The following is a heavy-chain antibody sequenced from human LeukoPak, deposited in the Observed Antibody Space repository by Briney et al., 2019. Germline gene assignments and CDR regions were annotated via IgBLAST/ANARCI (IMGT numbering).Heavy chain of an antibody. CDR3: ARDPYGPTYYLDS. CDR2: ISSSVNTI. D-gene: IGHD3-16*01. Sequence: PGGSLRLSCAASGFTFANFAMGWVRQAPGKGLYWVSYISSSVNTIYYADSVKGRLTISRDNGKNSLYLQMNSLRAEDTAVYYCARDPYGPTYYLDSWGQGTLVTVSS. J-gene: IGHJ4*02. V-gene: IGHV3-48*01. CDR1: GFTFANFA.